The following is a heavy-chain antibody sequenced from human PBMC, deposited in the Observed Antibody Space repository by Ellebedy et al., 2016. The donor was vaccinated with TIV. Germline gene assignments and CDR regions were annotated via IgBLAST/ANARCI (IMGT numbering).Heavy chain of an antibody. Sequence: SQTLSLTCVISGDSVSSNSAAWNWIRQSPSRGLEWLGRTYYRSKWYNDYAVSVKSRITINPDTSKNQFSLQLNSVTPEDTAVYYCARCHYYDSSGYYDTGKEAFDIWGQGTMVTVSS. CDR3: ARCHYYDSSGYYDTGKEAFDI. CDR1: GDSVSSNSAA. V-gene: IGHV6-1*01. J-gene: IGHJ3*02. CDR2: TYYRSKWYN. D-gene: IGHD3-22*01.